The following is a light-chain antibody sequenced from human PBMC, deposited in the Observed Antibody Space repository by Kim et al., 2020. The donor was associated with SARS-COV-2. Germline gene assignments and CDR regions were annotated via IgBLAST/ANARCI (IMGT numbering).Light chain of an antibody. CDR2: AAS. J-gene: IGKJ4*01. CDR1: QSISSY. Sequence: ASVGDRVTINCQASQSISSYLNWYQQKPGKAHKLLIYAASSLQSGVPSRFSGSGSGTDFTLTISSLQPEDFATYYCQQSYSTPLTFGGGTKVDIK. V-gene: IGKV1-39*01. CDR3: QQSYSTPLT.